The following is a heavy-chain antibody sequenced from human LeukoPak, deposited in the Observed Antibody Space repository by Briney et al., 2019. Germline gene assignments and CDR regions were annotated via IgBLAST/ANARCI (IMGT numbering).Heavy chain of an antibody. CDR3: ARSGYTTGWYTWYLDL. J-gene: IGHJ2*01. Sequence: GGSLRLSCEASGFTLTSFIIHWVRQTPGKGLEWVAVISYDGTNKYYTDSVKGRFTISRDNSKQTLDLQMNSLRPEDTAVYYCARSGYTTGWYTWYLDLWGRGTLVTVSS. V-gene: IGHV3-30*03. CDR2: ISYDGTNK. CDR1: GFTLTSFI. D-gene: IGHD6-19*01.